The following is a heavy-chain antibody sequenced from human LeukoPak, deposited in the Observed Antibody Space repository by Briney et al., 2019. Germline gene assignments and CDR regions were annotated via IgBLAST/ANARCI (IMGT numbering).Heavy chain of an antibody. V-gene: IGHV4-34*01. CDR2: INHSGST. D-gene: IGHD3-3*01. CDR3: ARIEENYAFWSCYYGDDY. Sequence: SETLSLTCSVYGGSFSGYNWSWIRQPPGKGLEWIGEINHSGSTNYNPSLKSRVTISVDTSKNQFSLKLSPVTAADTAVYYCARIEENYAFWSCYYGDDYWGQGTLVTVSS. CDR1: GGSFSGYN. J-gene: IGHJ4*02.